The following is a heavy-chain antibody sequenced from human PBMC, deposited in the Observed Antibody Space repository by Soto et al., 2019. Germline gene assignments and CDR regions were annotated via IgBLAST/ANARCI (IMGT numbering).Heavy chain of an antibody. V-gene: IGHV1-46*01. Sequence: GASVKVSCKASGYTFTSYYMHWVRQAPGQGLEWMGIINPSGGSTSYAQKFQGRVTMTRDTSTSTVYMELRSLRSEDTAVYYCARLDILRGFDPWGQGTLVTVSS. J-gene: IGHJ5*02. CDR3: ARLDILRGFDP. CDR1: GYTFTSYY. D-gene: IGHD2-2*03. CDR2: INPSGGST.